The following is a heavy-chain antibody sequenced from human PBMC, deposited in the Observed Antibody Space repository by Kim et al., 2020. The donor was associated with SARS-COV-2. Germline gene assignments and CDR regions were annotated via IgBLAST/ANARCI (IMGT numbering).Heavy chain of an antibody. CDR2: ISSSSSYI. CDR1: GFTFSDYY. D-gene: IGHD7-27*01. CDR3: ARDLGSDNWGGYYYYGMDV. J-gene: IGHJ6*02. Sequence: GGSLRLSCAASGFTFSDYYMSWIRQAPGKGLEWVSSISSSSSYIYYADSVKGRFTISRDNAKNSLYLQMNSLRAEDTAVYYCARDLGSDNWGGYYYYGMDVWGQGTTVTVSS. V-gene: IGHV3-11*06.